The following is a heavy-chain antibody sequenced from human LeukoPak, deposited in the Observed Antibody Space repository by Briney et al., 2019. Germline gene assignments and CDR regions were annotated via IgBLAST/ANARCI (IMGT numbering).Heavy chain of an antibody. Sequence: ASVKVSCTASGYTFTGSYMHWVRQAPGQGLEWMGWINPNTGGTNYAQQFQGRVTMTRDTSISTAYMELSRLKSDDTAVYYCARQRVAAAGPNWFDPWGQGTLVTVSS. J-gene: IGHJ5*02. CDR3: ARQRVAAAGPNWFDP. V-gene: IGHV1-2*02. CDR1: GYTFTGSY. CDR2: INPNTGGT. D-gene: IGHD6-13*01.